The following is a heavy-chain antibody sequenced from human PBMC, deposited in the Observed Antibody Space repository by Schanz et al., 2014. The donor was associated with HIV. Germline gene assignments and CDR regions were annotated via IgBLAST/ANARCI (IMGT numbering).Heavy chain of an antibody. V-gene: IGHV3-23*01. Sequence: EVQLLESGGGLVQPGGSLRLSCAASGFTFSSYAMCWVRQAPGKGLEWVSGISGNSGHTWYADSVKGRFTISRDNPKNMLYLQMNSLRAEDTAVYYCAKDLGGFSAYEAYTSGRGYWGQGTLVIVSS. J-gene: IGHJ4*02. D-gene: IGHD5-12*01. CDR1: GFTFSSYA. CDR3: AKDLGGFSAYEAYTSGRGY. CDR2: ISGNSGHT.